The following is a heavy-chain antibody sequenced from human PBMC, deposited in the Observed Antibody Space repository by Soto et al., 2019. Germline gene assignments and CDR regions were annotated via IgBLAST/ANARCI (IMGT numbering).Heavy chain of an antibody. V-gene: IGHV1-69*12. CDR1: GGTFGIYA. Sequence: QVQLVQSGAEVKKPGSSVKVSCKASGGTFGIYAITWVRQAPGQGLEWMGGIIASSDIVNYTQKLQGRVTITADESTNTAYMDLSSLRSEDTAVYYCARSLYSSSWYHSGNSYYYYGMDVWGQGTTVTVSS. CDR3: ARSLYSSSWYHSGNSYYYYGMDV. J-gene: IGHJ6*02. CDR2: IIASSDIV. D-gene: IGHD6-13*01.